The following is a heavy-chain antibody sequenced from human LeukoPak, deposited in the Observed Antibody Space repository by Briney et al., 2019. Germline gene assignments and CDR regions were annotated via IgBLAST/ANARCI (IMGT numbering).Heavy chain of an antibody. J-gene: IGHJ5*02. CDR1: GGTFSSYG. D-gene: IGHD6-13*01. CDR3: ARDSSAAGSGGLFDL. V-gene: IGHV1-69*04. CDR2: IIPMFDIT. Sequence: ASVKVSCKASGGTFSSYGVSWVRQAPGQRLEWLGRIIPMFDITNYAQKFQGRVTVTADKATNTAYMELSSLISEDTAVYYCARDSSAAGSGGLFDLWGQGTQVTVSS.